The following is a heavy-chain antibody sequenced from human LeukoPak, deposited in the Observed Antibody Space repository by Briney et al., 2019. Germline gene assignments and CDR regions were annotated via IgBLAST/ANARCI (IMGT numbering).Heavy chain of an antibody. D-gene: IGHD1-26*01. J-gene: IGHJ2*01. CDR1: GGSISSYY. CDR3: AREGGSYGYWYFDL. CDR2: IYYSGST. Sequence: KPSETLSLTCTVSGGSISSYYWSWIRQPPGKGLEWIGYIYYSGSTNYNPSLKSRVTMSVDTSKNQFSLKLSSVTAADTAVYYCAREGGSYGYWYFDLWGRGTLVTVSS. V-gene: IGHV4-59*12.